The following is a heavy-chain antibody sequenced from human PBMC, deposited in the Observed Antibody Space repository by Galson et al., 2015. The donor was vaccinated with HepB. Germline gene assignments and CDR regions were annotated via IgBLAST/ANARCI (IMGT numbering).Heavy chain of an antibody. CDR3: TTGLGGWWVLYSH. CDR2: IKSKTDGGTT. Sequence: SLRLSCAASGFTFSNAWMSWVRQAPGKGLEWVGRIKSKTDGGTTDYAAPVKGRFTVSRDDSKNTLYLQMNSLKTEDTAVYYCTTGLGGWWVLYSHWGQGTLVTVSS. D-gene: IGHD6-19*01. CDR1: GFTFSNAW. J-gene: IGHJ4*02. V-gene: IGHV3-15*01.